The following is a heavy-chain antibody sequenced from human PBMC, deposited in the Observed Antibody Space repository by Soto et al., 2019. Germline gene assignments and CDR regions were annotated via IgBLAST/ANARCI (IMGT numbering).Heavy chain of an antibody. Sequence: GASVKVSCKASGYTFTSYAMHWVRQAPGQRLEWMGWINAGNGNTKYSQKFQGRVTITRDTSASTAYMELSSLRSEDTAVYYCARDVFPTTLLGSIAARGWFDPWGQGTLVTVSS. D-gene: IGHD6-6*01. V-gene: IGHV1-3*01. CDR2: INAGNGNT. J-gene: IGHJ5*02. CDR1: GYTFTSYA. CDR3: ARDVFPTTLLGSIAARGWFDP.